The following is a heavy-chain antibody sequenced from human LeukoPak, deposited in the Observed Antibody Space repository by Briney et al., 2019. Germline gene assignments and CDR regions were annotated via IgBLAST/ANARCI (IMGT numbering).Heavy chain of an antibody. CDR2: ISYDGSNK. V-gene: IGHV3-30*18. D-gene: IGHD6-19*01. J-gene: IGHJ6*04. CDR3: AKDKEAVASYYYYYGMDV. Sequence: GSLRLSCAASGFTFISYGMHWVRQAPGKGLGWVAVISYDGSNKNYAYSVKGRFTISRGNSKNTLYLQMNSLRAEDTAVYYCAKDKEAVASYYYYYGMDVWGKGPTVTVSS. CDR1: GFTFISYG.